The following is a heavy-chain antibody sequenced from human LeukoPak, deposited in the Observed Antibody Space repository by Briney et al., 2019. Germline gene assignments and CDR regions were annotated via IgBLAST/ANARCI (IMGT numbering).Heavy chain of an antibody. J-gene: IGHJ4*02. V-gene: IGHV4-30-4*01. CDR2: IYYSGST. D-gene: IGHD5-18*01. Sequence: LRLSCAASGFTVSSNYMSWVRQPPGKGLEWIGYIYYSGSTYYNPSLKSRVTISVDTSKNQFSLKLSSVTAADTAVYYCARHVDTALARVDYWGQGTLVTVSS. CDR1: GFTVSSNY. CDR3: ARHVDTALARVDY.